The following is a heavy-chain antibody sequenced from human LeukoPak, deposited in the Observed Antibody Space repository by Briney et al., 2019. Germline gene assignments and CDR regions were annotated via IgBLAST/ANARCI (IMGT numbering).Heavy chain of an antibody. D-gene: IGHD1-1*01. CDR3: ARGISTTLSHSRFDP. CDR2: VYSSGKT. CDR1: GAPIPYSGPYY. V-gene: IGHV4-39*07. Sequence: SETLSLTCTVSGAPIPYSGPYYWSWIRQPAGKRLEYIGSVYSSGKTYYNPSLQTPVTVSLDRSRNQFSLNLYSSTAADAAVYYCARGISTTLSHSRFDPWGQGTLVTVSS. J-gene: IGHJ5*02.